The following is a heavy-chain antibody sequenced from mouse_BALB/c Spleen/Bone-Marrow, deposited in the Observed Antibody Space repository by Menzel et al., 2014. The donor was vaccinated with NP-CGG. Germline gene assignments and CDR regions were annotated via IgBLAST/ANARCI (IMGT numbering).Heavy chain of an antibody. CDR1: GYTFTTYT. V-gene: IGHV1-4*01. Sequence: QVQLQQSGAELARPGASVKMSCKASGYTFTTYTIHRMKQRPGQGLEWIGYIIPSSGYTNYNQRFKGKATLTADKSSSTAYMQLSSLTPEDSAVYYCAIRYYAMDYWGQGTSVTVSS. CDR3: AIRYYAMDY. D-gene: IGHD1-1*01. J-gene: IGHJ4*01. CDR2: IIPSSGYT.